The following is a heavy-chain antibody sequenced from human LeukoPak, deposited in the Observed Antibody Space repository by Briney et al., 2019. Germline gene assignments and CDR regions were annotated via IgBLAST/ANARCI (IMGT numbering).Heavy chain of an antibody. CDR2: ISAYNGNT. J-gene: IGHJ4*02. CDR1: EYTFTDYY. D-gene: IGHD3-10*01. V-gene: IGHV1-18*04. Sequence: ASVKVSCKASEYTFTDYYLHWVRQAPGQGLEWMGWISAYNGNTNYAQKLQGRVTMTTDTSTSTAYMELRSLRSDDTAVYYCARVKTTMVREDYWGQGTLVTVSS. CDR3: ARVKTTMVREDY.